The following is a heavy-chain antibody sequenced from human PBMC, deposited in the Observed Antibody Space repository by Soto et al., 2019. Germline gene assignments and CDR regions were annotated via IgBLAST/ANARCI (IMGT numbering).Heavy chain of an antibody. Sequence: EVQLVESGGGLVQPGGSLRLSCAASGFTFSDHYMDWVRQAPGKGLEWVGRSRNKANSYTTQYAASVRGRFTISRDDSKXSLYLQMNSLKTEDTAVYYCARSSYCSAGRCYPFDYWGQGTLVTVSS. V-gene: IGHV3-72*01. CDR1: GFTFSDHY. D-gene: IGHD2-15*01. CDR2: SRNKANSYTT. J-gene: IGHJ4*02. CDR3: ARSSYCSAGRCYPFDY.